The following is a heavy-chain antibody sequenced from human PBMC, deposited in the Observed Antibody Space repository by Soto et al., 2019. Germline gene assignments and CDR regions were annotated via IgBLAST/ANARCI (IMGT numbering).Heavy chain of an antibody. CDR2: IWYDGSKK. J-gene: IGHJ4*02. CDR3: ARGYGCNSAVFDF. V-gene: IGHV3-33*01. CDR1: GFTFNKYG. D-gene: IGHD4-17*01. Sequence: QVQLVESGGGVVQPGRSLRLSCAASGFTFNKYGMHWVSQAPGKGLEWVALIWYDGSKKYYADSVQGRSTMSRDNSSNTRYLQMNSQGAEDTAVYYCARGYGCNSAVFDFWGQGTLVTVAS.